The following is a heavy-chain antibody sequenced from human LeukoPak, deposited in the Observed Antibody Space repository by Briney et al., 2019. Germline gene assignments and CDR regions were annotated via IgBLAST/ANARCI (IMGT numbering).Heavy chain of an antibody. CDR2: IYPGDSVT. J-gene: IGHJ3*02. Sequence: PGESLKISCKGSGYSFTSYWIGWVRQMPGEGLEWMGIIYPGDSVTRYSPSFQGQVTISADKSISTAYLQWSSLKASDTAMYYCARHGAGRLELGYAFDIWGQGTMVTVSS. D-gene: IGHD1-7*01. V-gene: IGHV5-51*01. CDR3: ARHGAGRLELGYAFDI. CDR1: GYSFTSYW.